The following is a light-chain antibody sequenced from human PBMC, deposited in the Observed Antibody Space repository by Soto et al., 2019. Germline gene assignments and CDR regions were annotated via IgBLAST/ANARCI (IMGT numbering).Light chain of an antibody. CDR3: MQALSTPPT. CDR1: QSLLHSNGYNY. J-gene: IGKJ1*01. V-gene: IGKV2-28*01. Sequence: DIVMTQSPLSLPATPGEPASISCRSSQSLLHSNGYNYLDWYLQKPGQSPQLLIYLGSNRASGVPDRFSGSGSGTDFTLKISRVQADDVGVYYCMQALSTPPTFGRGTKVEIK. CDR2: LGS.